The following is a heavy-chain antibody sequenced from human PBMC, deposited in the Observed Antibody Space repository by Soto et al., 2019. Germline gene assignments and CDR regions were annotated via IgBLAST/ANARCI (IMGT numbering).Heavy chain of an antibody. V-gene: IGHV3-21*01. J-gene: IGHJ5*02. CDR3: ARDLGYCSGGSCYSLGWFDP. Sequence: PGWSMRLSCAASGFTFSSYSMNWVRQAPGKVLDWVSSISSSSSYIYYADSVKGRFTISRDNAKNSLYLQMNSLRAEDTAVYYCARDLGYCSGGSCYSLGWFDPWGQGTLGTF. D-gene: IGHD2-15*01. CDR1: GFTFSSYS. CDR2: ISSSSSYI.